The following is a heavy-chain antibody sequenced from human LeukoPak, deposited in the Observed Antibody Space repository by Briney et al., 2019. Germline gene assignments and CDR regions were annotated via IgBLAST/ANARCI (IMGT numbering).Heavy chain of an antibody. CDR2: IKQDGSEK. V-gene: IGHV3-7*01. CDR1: GFTFNNYW. Sequence: GGSLRLSCAASGFTFNNYWMSWVRQAPGKGLEWVANIKQDGSEKNYVDSVKGRFTISRDNAKNSLYLQMNSLRVEDTAVYYCASGYNSDYWGQGTLVTVSS. D-gene: IGHD1-20*01. CDR3: ASGYNSDY. J-gene: IGHJ4*02.